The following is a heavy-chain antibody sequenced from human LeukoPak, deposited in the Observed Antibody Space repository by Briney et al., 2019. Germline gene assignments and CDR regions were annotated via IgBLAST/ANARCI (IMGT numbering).Heavy chain of an antibody. V-gene: IGHV1-18*01. D-gene: IGHD2-2*01. CDR2: ISAYNGNT. CDR3: ARDLYCSSTSCHRGDYYYGMDV. J-gene: IGHJ6*02. CDR1: GYTFTSYG. Sequence: GASVKVSRKASGYTFTSYGISWVRQAPGQGLEWMGWISAYNGNTNYAQKLQGRVTMTTDTSTSTAYMELRSLRSDDTAVYYCARDLYCSSTSCHRGDYYYGMDVWGQGTTVTVSS.